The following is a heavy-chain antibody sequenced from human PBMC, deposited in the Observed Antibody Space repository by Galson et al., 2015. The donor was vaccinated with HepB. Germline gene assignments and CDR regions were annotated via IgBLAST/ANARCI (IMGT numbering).Heavy chain of an antibody. CDR3: ARETQGKSSCWTYYYYVMDG. V-gene: IGHV1-2*04. J-gene: IGHJ6*02. Sequence: SLKLSCAASGFTFSGYYMHWVRQAPGQGLEWVGWIKSNSSSTNYAKTFQGWVTMTRDMSISTAYMGLNRLRSEDTAVYYCARETQGKSSCWTYYYYVMDGWGQGTTVTVSS. D-gene: IGHD6-19*01. CDR1: GFTFSGYY. CDR2: IKSNSSST.